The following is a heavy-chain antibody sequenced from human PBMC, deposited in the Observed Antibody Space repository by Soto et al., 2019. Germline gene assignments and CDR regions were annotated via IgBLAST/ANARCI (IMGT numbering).Heavy chain of an antibody. Sequence: ASVKVSCKASGYTFTGYYMHWVRQAPGQGLEWMGWINPNSGGTNYAQKFQGRVTMTRDTSISTAYMALSGLRSDDTAVYYCARDMMSSGSFRLIDYWGQGTLVTVSS. D-gene: IGHD3-22*01. J-gene: IGHJ4*02. V-gene: IGHV1-2*02. CDR1: GYTFTGYY. CDR3: ARDMMSSGSFRLIDY. CDR2: INPNSGGT.